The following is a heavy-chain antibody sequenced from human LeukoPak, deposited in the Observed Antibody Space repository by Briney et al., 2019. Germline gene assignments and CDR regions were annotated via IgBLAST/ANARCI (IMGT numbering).Heavy chain of an antibody. CDR2: INSDGSST. D-gene: IGHD2-15*01. Sequence: GGSLRLSCAASGFTFSSYWMHSVRQAPGKGLVWVSRINSDGSSTSHADSVKGRFTISRDNAKNTLYLQMNNLRAEDTAVYYCASLSFTGFDPWGQGTLVTVSS. V-gene: IGHV3-74*01. J-gene: IGHJ5*02. CDR1: GFTFSSYW. CDR3: ASLSFTGFDP.